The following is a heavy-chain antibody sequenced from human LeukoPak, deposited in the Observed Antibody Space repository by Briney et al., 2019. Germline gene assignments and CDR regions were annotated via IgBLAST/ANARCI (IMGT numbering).Heavy chain of an antibody. CDR1: GYSFTSYW. J-gene: IGHJ6*02. Sequence: GASLQISCKGSGYSFTSYWIAWVRQMPGKGLEWMGIIYPGDSDTRYSPSLKGLLTISADKSISTAYLQWSSLKASDTATYYCARRKDGVDVWGQGTTVTVSS. CDR3: ARRKDGVDV. CDR2: IYPGDSDT. V-gene: IGHV5-51*01.